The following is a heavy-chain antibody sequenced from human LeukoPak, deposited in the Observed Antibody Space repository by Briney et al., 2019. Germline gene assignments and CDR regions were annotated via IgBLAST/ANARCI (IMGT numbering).Heavy chain of an antibody. CDR3: AITTLDYYYDSSGYLGYFDL. CDR1: GGTFSSYA. V-gene: IGHV1-69*06. CDR2: IIPIFGTA. Sequence: GASVKVSCKASGGTFSSYAISWVRQAPRQGLEWMGGIIPIFGTANYAQKFQGRVTITADKSTSTAYMELSSLRSEDTAVYYCAITTLDYYYDSSGYLGYFDLWGRGTLVTVSS. J-gene: IGHJ2*01. D-gene: IGHD3-22*01.